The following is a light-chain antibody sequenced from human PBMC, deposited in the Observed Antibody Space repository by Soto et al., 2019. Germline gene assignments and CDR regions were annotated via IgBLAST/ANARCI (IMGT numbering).Light chain of an antibody. CDR3: QQYGSSPPIT. CDR1: QSVSSN. J-gene: IGKJ5*01. Sequence: EIVLTQSPGTLSLSPGDRATLSCRASQSVSSNLAWYQQKPGQAPRLLIYGASSRATGIPDRFSGSGSGTDFTLTISRLEPEDFAVYYCQQYGSSPPITFGQGTRLENK. V-gene: IGKV3-20*01. CDR2: GAS.